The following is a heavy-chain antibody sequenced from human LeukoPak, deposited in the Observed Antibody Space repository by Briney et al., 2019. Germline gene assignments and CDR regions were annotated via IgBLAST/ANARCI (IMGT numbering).Heavy chain of an antibody. J-gene: IGHJ5*02. CDR2: IYYSGST. V-gene: IGHV4-31*03. CDR3: ARAQPGESWFDP. D-gene: IGHD3-10*01. CDR1: GGSISSGGYY. Sequence: SETLSLTCTVSGGSISSGGYYWSWIRQHPGKGLEWIGHIYYSGSTYYNPSLKSRVTISVDTSKNQFSLKLSSVTAADTAVYYCARAQPGESWFDPWGQGTLVTVSS.